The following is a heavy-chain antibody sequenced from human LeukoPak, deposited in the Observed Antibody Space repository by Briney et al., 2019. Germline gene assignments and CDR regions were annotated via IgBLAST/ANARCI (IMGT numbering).Heavy chain of an antibody. V-gene: IGHV1-46*01. CDR2: INPSGGGT. CDR3: VRGRIGYSSGFPYFDY. D-gene: IGHD6-19*01. CDR1: GYTFTTYH. Sequence: ASVKVSCKASGYTFTTYHMHWVRQAPGQGLEWMGIINPSGGGTNYAQKFQGRVTMTRDTSTSTVYMELTSLRSDDTAVYFCVRGRIGYSSGFPYFDYWGQGTLVTVSS. J-gene: IGHJ4*01.